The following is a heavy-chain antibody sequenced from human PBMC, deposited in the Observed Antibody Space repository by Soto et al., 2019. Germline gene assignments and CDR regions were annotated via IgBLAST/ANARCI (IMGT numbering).Heavy chain of an antibody. Sequence: QVQLVQSGAEVKKPGSSVKVSCKASGGTFSSYTISWVRQAPGQGLEWMGRIIPILGIANYAQKFQGRVTITADKSTSTAYMELSSMRSEDTAVSYCARDAWCCSSTSCYGSSYYYGMDVGCQGTTVTVSS. CDR2: IIPILGIA. CDR3: ARDAWCCSSTSCYGSSYYYGMDV. CDR1: GGTFSSYT. J-gene: IGHJ6*02. D-gene: IGHD2-2*01. V-gene: IGHV1-69*08.